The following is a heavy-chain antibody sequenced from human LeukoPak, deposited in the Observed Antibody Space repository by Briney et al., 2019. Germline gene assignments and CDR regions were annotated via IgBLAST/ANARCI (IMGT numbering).Heavy chain of an antibody. CDR1: GGSIGIYY. V-gene: IGHV4-59*01. CDR2: IYYSGST. J-gene: IGHJ5*02. Sequence: SETLSLTCTVSGGSIGIYYWTWIRQPPGKGLEWIGYIYYSGSTNYNPSLKSRVTISVDTSKNQFSLKLRSVTAADTAFYYCARGHYSGSNPLHWFDPWGQGTLVTVSS. CDR3: ARGHYSGSNPLHWFDP. D-gene: IGHD1-26*01.